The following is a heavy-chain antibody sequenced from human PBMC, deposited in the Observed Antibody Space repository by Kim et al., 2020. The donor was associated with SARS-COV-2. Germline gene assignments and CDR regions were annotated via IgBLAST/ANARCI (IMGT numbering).Heavy chain of an antibody. V-gene: IGHV3-73*01. J-gene: IGHJ4*02. Sequence: SVKGRLTISRDDSKNTAYLQMSSLKTEDTAVYYCTRPSYQYSYGRYRSDYWGQGTLVTVSS. CDR3: TRPSYQYSYGRYRSDY. D-gene: IGHD5-18*01.